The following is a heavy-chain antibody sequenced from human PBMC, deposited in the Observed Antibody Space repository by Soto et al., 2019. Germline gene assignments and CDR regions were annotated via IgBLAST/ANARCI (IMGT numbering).Heavy chain of an antibody. Sequence: ASVKVSCKASGYTFSSYGISWVRQAPGKGLEWMGGFDPEDGETIYAQKFQGRVTMTEDTSTDTAYMELSSLRSEDTAVYYCATDLAGVVVITWNYWGQGTLVTVSS. D-gene: IGHD3-22*01. CDR3: ATDLAGVVVITWNY. V-gene: IGHV1-24*01. CDR2: FDPEDGET. J-gene: IGHJ4*02. CDR1: GYTFSSYG.